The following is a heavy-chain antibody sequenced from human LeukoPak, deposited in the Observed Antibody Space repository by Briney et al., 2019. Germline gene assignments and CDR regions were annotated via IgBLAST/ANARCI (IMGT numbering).Heavy chain of an antibody. CDR1: GFTFRNYW. J-gene: IGHJ4*02. D-gene: IGHD3-22*01. CDR2: TKPDGSAE. V-gene: IGHV3-7*03. CDR3: AKIPGRYYDSSGYYYFDY. Sequence: GGSLRLSCAASGFTFRNYWMGWVRQAPGKGLEWVANTKPDGSAEYYADSVKGRFTISRDNAKNSLYLQMNSLRAEDTALYYCAKIPGRYYDSSGYYYFDYWGQGTLVTVSS.